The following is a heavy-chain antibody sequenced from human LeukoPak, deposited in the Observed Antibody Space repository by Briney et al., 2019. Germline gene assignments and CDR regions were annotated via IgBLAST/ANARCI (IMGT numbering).Heavy chain of an antibody. CDR3: VVLAATPSGYYYGMDV. V-gene: IGHV3-53*01. J-gene: IGHJ6*04. CDR1: GFTVSSNY. Sequence: PGGSLRLSCAASGFTVSSNYMSWVRRAPGKGLEWVSVIYSGGSTYYADSVKGRFTISRDNSKNTLYLQMNSLRAEDTAVYYCVVLAATPSGYYYGMDVWGKGTTVTVSS. CDR2: IYSGGST. D-gene: IGHD2-2*01.